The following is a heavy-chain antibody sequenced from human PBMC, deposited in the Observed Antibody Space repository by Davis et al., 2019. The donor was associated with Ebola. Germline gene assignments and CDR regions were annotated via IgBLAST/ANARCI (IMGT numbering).Heavy chain of an antibody. J-gene: IGHJ4*02. CDR1: GGSLSGPNYY. D-gene: IGHD6-19*01. Sequence: SETLSLTCTVSGGSLSGPNYYWGWIRQSPGKGLEWIGSMFYGGDSYYNPSLKSRVSISIDTSRNLFSLRLRSLTAADTALYYCASLAPVAVRFDFWGQGIPVTVSS. V-gene: IGHV4-39*02. CDR3: ASLAPVAVRFDF. CDR2: MFYGGDS.